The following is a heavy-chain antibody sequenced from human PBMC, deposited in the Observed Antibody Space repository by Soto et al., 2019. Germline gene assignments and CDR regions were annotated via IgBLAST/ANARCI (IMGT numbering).Heavy chain of an antibody. D-gene: IGHD2-15*01. CDR2: IIPIFGTA. CDR3: ARKSNDCSGGSCAGGAFDI. CDR1: GGTFSSYA. J-gene: IGHJ3*02. V-gene: IGHV1-69*12. Sequence: QVQLVQSGAEVKKPGSSVKVSCKASGGTFSSYAISWVRQAPGQGLEWMGGIIPIFGTANYAQKFQGRVTITADESKSTAYMELSSLRAEDTAVYYCARKSNDCSGGSCAGGAFDIWGQGTMVTVSS.